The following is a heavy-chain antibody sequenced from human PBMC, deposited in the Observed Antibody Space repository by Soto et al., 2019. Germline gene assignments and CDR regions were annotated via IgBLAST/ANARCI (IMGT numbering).Heavy chain of an antibody. J-gene: IGHJ6*02. CDR1: GFTFSSYW. CDR3: ARDRVVAAKSPKIAYYFFGMYV. CDR2: IKQDGSEK. D-gene: IGHD2-15*01. Sequence: GGSLRLSCAASGFTFSSYWMSWVRQAPGKGLEWVANIKQDGSEKYYVDSVKGRFTISRDNAKNSLYLQMNSLRAEDTAVYYCARDRVVAAKSPKIAYYFFGMYVWCQGTTVTVS. V-gene: IGHV3-7*01.